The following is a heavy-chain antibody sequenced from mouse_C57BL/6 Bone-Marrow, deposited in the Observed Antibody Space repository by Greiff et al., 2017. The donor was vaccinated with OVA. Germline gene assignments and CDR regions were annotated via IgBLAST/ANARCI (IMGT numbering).Heavy chain of an antibody. V-gene: IGHV3-6*01. Sequence: EVQLQQSGPGLVKPSQSLSLTCSVTGYSITSGYYWNWIRQFPGNKLEWMGYISYDGSNNYNPSLKNRISITRDTSKNQFFLKLDSVTTGDTATYYCARAQLTGTGYFDVWGTGTTVTVSS. CDR2: ISYDGSN. D-gene: IGHD4-1*01. CDR3: ARAQLTGTGYFDV. J-gene: IGHJ1*03. CDR1: GYSITSGYY.